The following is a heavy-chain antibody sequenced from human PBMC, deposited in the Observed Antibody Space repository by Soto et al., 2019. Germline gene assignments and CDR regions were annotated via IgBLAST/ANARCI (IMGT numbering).Heavy chain of an antibody. Sequence: SLRLSCAASGFTFSSYGMHWVRQAPGKGLEWVAVISYDGSNKYYADSVKGRFTISRDNSKNTLYLQMNSLRAEDTAVYYCAKDSSRYDFWSGYTRLTYYYYGMDVWGQGTTVTVSS. J-gene: IGHJ6*02. V-gene: IGHV3-30*18. CDR1: GFTFSSYG. D-gene: IGHD3-3*01. CDR2: ISYDGSNK. CDR3: AKDSSRYDFWSGYTRLTYYYYGMDV.